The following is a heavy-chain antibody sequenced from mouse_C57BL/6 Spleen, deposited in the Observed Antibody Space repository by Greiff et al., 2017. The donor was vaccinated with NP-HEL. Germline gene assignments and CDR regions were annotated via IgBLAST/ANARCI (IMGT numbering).Heavy chain of an antibody. D-gene: IGHD1-1*01. J-gene: IGHJ1*03. CDR2: IYWDDDK. CDR3: ARRGYYYGSPYWYFDV. Sequence: QVTLKESGPGILQSSQTLSLTCSFSGFSLSTSGMGVSWIRQPSGKGLEWLAHIYWDDDKRYNPSLKSRLTISKDTSRNQVFLKITSVDTADTATYYCARRGYYYGSPYWYFDVWGTGTTVTVSS. CDR1: GFSLSTSGMG. V-gene: IGHV8-12*01.